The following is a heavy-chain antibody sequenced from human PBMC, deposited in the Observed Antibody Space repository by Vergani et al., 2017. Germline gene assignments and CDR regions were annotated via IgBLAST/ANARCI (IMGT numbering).Heavy chain of an antibody. J-gene: IGHJ3*02. CDR1: GGSLDIHSQT. V-gene: IGHV4-61*02. CDR2: IDVKGNS. Sequence: QAQLQESGPRLVKPSQTLSLTCSFSGGSLDIHSQTWGWIRQPAGEVLQWIGLIDVKGNSNFSPSLESRVTMSADASKGRFSLNLRSVTTSDTAVYYCVRVLHTSYILGAFDIWGQGIKVTVSS. D-gene: IGHD2-21*01. CDR3: VRVLHTSYILGAFDI.